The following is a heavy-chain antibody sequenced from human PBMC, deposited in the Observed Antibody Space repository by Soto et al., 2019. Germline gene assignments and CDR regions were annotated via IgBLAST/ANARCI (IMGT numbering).Heavy chain of an antibody. D-gene: IGHD3-22*01. CDR2: VFHSGDT. V-gene: IGHV4-4*02. J-gene: IGHJ4*02. CDR1: GGSISGRNW. Sequence: LSLTCVVSGGSISGRNWWSWVRQAPGKGLEWIGEVFHSGDTTYTPSLRSRVTISVDKSKNQFSLKLNSVTAADTAVYYCVRLIYDSRLNYFYFDFWGQGALVTVSS. CDR3: VRLIYDSRLNYFYFDF.